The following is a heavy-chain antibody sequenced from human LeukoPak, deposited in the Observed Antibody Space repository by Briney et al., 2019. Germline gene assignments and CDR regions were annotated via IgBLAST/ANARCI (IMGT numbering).Heavy chain of an antibody. J-gene: IGHJ5*02. CDR1: GFTFSSYA. CDR3: AKNSRIRYFDWLGRWSFFDP. CDR2: ISGSGGST. D-gene: IGHD3-9*01. V-gene: IGHV3-23*01. Sequence: PGGSLRLSCAASGFTFSSYAMSWVRQAPGKGLEWVSAISGSGGSTYYADSAKGRFTISRDNSKNTLYLQMNSLRAEDTAVYYCAKNSRIRYFDWLGRWSFFDPWGQGTLVTVSS.